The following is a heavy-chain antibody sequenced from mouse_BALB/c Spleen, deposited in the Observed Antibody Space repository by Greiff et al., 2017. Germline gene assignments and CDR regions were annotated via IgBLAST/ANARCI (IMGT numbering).Heavy chain of an antibody. J-gene: IGHJ4*01. D-gene: IGHD2-4*01. CDR3: ARGSMITTKAMDY. CDR1: GYSFTGYT. V-gene: IGHV1-18*01. CDR2: INPYNGGT. Sequence: EVQLVESGPELVKPGASMKISCKASGYSFTGYTMNWVKQSHGKNLEWIGLINPYNGGTSYNQKFKGKATLTVDKSSSTAYMELLSLTSEDSAVYYCARGSMITTKAMDYWGQGTSVTVSS.